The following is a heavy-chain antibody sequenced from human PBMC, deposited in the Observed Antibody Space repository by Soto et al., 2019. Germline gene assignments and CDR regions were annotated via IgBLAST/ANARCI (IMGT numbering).Heavy chain of an antibody. Sequence: PSETLSLTCAVYGGSFSGYYGSWIRQPPGKGLEWIGEIHHSGSTNYNPSLKSRITISVDPSKNQFSLKLSSVTAADTAVYYCARAYKRRRTNDCWSGYPFDYWGQGTLVTVSS. D-gene: IGHD3-3*01. CDR2: IHHSGST. CDR1: GGSFSGYY. V-gene: IGHV4-34*01. J-gene: IGHJ4*02. CDR3: ARAYKRRRTNDCWSGYPFDY.